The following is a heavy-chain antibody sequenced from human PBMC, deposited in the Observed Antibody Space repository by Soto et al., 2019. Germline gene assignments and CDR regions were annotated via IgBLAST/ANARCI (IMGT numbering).Heavy chain of an antibody. CDR2: MYNTGST. CDR3: ARDLWGYCGTDCYPLDV. CDR1: SGSISGYY. J-gene: IGHJ6*02. V-gene: IGHV4-59*01. D-gene: IGHD2-21*02. Sequence: SETLSLTCTVSSGSISGYYWSWIRQPPGKGLEWIGYMYNTGSTVYNPSFKSRVTISVDTSKNQFSLKLNSVTAADTAVYYCARDLWGYCGTDCYPLDVWGQGTTVT.